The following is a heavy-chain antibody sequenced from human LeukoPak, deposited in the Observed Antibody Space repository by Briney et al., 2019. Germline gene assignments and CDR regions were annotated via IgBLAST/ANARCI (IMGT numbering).Heavy chain of an antibody. D-gene: IGHD2-2*01. J-gene: IGHJ6*04. Sequence: GGSLRLSCAASGFTFSSYWMSWVRQAPGKGLEWVANIKQDGSEKYYVDSVKGRFTISRDNAKNSLYLQMNSLRAEDTAVYYCARKKPLGYCSSTSCYPDYYYGMDVWGKGTTVTVSS. CDR2: IKQDGSEK. V-gene: IGHV3-7*03. CDR3: ARKKPLGYCSSTSCYPDYYYGMDV. CDR1: GFTFSSYW.